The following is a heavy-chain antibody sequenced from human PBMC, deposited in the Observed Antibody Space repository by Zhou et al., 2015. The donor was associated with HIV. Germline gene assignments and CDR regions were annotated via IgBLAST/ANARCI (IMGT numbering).Heavy chain of an antibody. CDR1: GFTFDVYG. CDR3: VRGPSYGSRPDYFDY. CDR2: INRNGDNT. Sequence: EVQLVESGGSIIRPGGSLRLSCVASGFTFDVYGMSWVRQVPGKGLEWVSGINRNGDNTGYADSVKGRFTISRDNAKNSLYLQMNSLRAEDTALYFCVRGPSYGSRPDYFDYWGPGLLVTVSS. D-gene: IGHD4-17*01. V-gene: IGHV3-20*04. J-gene: IGHJ4*02.